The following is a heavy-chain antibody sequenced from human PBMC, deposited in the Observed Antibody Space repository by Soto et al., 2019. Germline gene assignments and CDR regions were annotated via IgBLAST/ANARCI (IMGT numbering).Heavy chain of an antibody. CDR2: IIPIFGTA. J-gene: IGHJ6*02. CDR3: ARAQPYSGRGWLQQKRYYGMDV. CDR1: GGTFSSYA. Sequence: GASVKVSCKASGGTFSSYAISWVRQAPGQGLEWMGGIIPIFGTANYAQKFQGRVTITADESTSTAYMELSSLRSEDTAVYYCARAQPYSGRGWLQQKRYYGMDVWGQGTTVTVS. D-gene: IGHD5-12*01. V-gene: IGHV1-69*13.